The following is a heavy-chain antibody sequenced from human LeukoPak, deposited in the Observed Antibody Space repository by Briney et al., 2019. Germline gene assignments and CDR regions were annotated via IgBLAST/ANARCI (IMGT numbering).Heavy chain of an antibody. J-gene: IGHJ4*02. CDR2: MNPNSGNT. D-gene: IGHD3-10*01. V-gene: IGHV1-8*03. Sequence: ASVKVSCKASGYTFTSYDTNWVRQATGQGLEWMGWMNPNSGNTGYAQKFQGRVTITRNTSISTAYMELSSLRSEDTAVYYCARGDQFNYGSGSDYFDYWGQGTLVTVSS. CDR3: ARGDQFNYGSGSDYFDY. CDR1: GYTFTSYD.